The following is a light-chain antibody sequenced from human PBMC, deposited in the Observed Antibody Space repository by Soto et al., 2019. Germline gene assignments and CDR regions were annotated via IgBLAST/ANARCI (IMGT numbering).Light chain of an antibody. CDR2: AAS. V-gene: IGKV1-5*01. CDR1: ENIFKF. CDR3: QHYHSQSIT. J-gene: IGKJ4*01. Sequence: DILLIQSPATLSASVGDRITITCRASENIFKFLAWYQQRSGSAPNLLSYAASDLEKGVPSRFSGSGSGTEVTLTIDNLQPNDSATYFCQHYHSQSITFGGGTQVDVK.